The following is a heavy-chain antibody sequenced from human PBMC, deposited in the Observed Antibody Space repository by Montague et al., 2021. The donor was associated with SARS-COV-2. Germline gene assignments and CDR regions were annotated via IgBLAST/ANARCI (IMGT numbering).Heavy chain of an antibody. CDR2: LYNSGGT. Sequence: SETLSLTCTVSGDSISSYYWSWIRQPPGKGLEWIGYLYNSGGTKYNPSLKSRVTISVDTSKNQFSLKLSSVTAADTAVYYCARHIEKEGTYYYYYGMDVWGQGTTVTVSS. CDR1: GDSISSYY. D-gene: IGHD2-15*01. V-gene: IGHV4-59*08. J-gene: IGHJ6*02. CDR3: ARHIEKEGTYYYYYGMDV.